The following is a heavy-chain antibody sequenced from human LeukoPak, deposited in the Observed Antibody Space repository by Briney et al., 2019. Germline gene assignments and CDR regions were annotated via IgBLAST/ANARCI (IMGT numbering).Heavy chain of an antibody. CDR1: GFTFSSYS. D-gene: IGHD3-16*01. V-gene: IGHV3-48*01. J-gene: IGHJ4*02. Sequence: PGGSLRLSCAASGFTFSSYSMNWARQAPGKGLEWVSYISSSSDFIYYADSVKGRFTISRDNAKNSLYLQMNSLRAEDTAVYFCARDLAYALFDYWGQGTLVTVSS. CDR2: ISSSSDFI. CDR3: ARDLAYALFDY.